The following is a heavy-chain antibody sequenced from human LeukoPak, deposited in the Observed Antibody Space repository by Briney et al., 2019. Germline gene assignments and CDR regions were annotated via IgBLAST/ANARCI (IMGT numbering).Heavy chain of an antibody. CDR1: GGSISSSSDY. CDR3: AVPPGIAAAGTGFHGYNWFDP. J-gene: IGHJ5*02. D-gene: IGHD6-13*01. CDR2: INHSGST. V-gene: IGHV4-39*07. Sequence: PSETLSLTCTVSGGSISSSSDYWGWIRQPPGKGLEWIGEINHSGSTNYNPSLKSRVTTSVDTSKNQFSLKLSSVTAADTAVYYCAVPPGIAAAGTGFHGYNWFDPWGQGTLVTVSS.